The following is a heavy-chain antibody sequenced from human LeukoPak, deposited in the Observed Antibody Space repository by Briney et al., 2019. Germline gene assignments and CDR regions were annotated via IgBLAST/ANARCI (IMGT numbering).Heavy chain of an antibody. Sequence: GGSLRLSCAASGFTFSSYAMSWVRQAPGKGLEWVSAISGSGGSTYYADSVKGRFTISRDNSKNTLYLQMKSLRAEDTAVYYCAKAARRIIVLMVYANDYWGQGTLVTVSS. D-gene: IGHD2-8*01. CDR2: ISGSGGST. V-gene: IGHV3-23*01. CDR3: AKAARRIIVLMVYANDY. CDR1: GFTFSSYA. J-gene: IGHJ4*02.